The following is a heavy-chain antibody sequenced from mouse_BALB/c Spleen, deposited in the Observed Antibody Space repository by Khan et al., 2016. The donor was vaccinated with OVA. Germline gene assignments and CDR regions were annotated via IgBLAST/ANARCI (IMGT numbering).Heavy chain of an antibody. CDR3: AKWGNSYYATDY. J-gene: IGHJ4*01. D-gene: IGHD2-1*01. CDR1: GFSLTSYG. V-gene: IGHV2-3*01. CDR2: IWGDGST. Sequence: QVQLKQSGPGLVAPSQSLSITCTVSGFSLTSYGVNCVRQPPAKNLEWLGVIWGDGSTNYHSALRSRLSISKDNSKNQVFLKLNSLQTDDTATYYCAKWGNSYYATDYWGQGTSVTVSS.